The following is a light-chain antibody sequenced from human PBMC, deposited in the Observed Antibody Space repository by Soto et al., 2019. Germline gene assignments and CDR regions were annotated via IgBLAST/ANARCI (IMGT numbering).Light chain of an antibody. CDR1: QSVSFIY. Sequence: EIVLTQSPGTLSLSQGEKATLSCRASQSVSFIYLAWYQQKPGPAPRLLIYGASNRATGIPDRFSGSGSGTDFTLTISRLEPEDFAVYYCQQRSYPITFGQGTRLEIK. CDR2: GAS. V-gene: IGKV3-20*01. J-gene: IGKJ5*01. CDR3: QQRSYPIT.